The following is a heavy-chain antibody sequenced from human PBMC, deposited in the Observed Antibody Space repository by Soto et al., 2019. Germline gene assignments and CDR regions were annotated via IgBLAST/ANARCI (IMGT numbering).Heavy chain of an antibody. D-gene: IGHD6-19*01. CDR2: FYSSGSI. J-gene: IGHJ5*02. CDR1: GYSITAGGYY. CDR3: ARMYSSGSGWFHP. Sequence: QIQLKESGPGLVKPSQTLSLTCSVSGYSITAGGYYWSWIRQYPGKGLEWIGSFYSSGSIIYNPSLKSRVSISGDPSRNQFSVTLTSATAADTALYFCARMYSSGSGWFHPWGQGTLVTVSS. V-gene: IGHV4-31*03.